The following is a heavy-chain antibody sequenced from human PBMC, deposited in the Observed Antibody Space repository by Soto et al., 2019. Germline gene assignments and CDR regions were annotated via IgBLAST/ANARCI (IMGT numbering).Heavy chain of an antibody. D-gene: IGHD2-8*01. V-gene: IGHV4-38-2*01. CDR1: GYSFSSGDF. CDR2: IYHSGST. J-gene: IGHJ6*02. CDR3: ASGVSAGAGMDV. Sequence: NPXESLSLTCAVSGYSFSSGDFGCWIRQPPGKGLEWIGSIYHSGSTYYNPSLKSRVTISVDTSKNQFSLKLSSVTAADTAVYYCASGVSAGAGMDVWGQGTTVTVSS.